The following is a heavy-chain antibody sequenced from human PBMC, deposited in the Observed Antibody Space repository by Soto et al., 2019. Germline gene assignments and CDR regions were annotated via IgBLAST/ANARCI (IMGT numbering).Heavy chain of an antibody. CDR1: GGSISSGGYS. V-gene: IGHV4-30-2*01. Sequence: SDTLSLTCGVSGGSISSGGYSWSWIRQPPGKGLEWIGYIYHSGSPYYNPSLKSRVTISVDRSKNQFSLNLSSVTAADTAVYYCARVPSPWGQGTLVTVSS. CDR3: ARVPSP. CDR2: IYHSGSP. J-gene: IGHJ5*02.